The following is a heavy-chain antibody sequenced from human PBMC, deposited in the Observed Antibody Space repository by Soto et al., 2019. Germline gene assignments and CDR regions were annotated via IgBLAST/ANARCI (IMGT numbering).Heavy chain of an antibody. D-gene: IGHD4-17*01. J-gene: IGHJ6*02. CDR3: ATEDSTVTTHKIYYYYGMDV. CDR2: FDPEDGET. CDR1: GYTLTELS. Sequence: QVPLVQSGAEVKKPGASVKVSCKVSGYTLTELSMHWVRQAPGKGLAWMGGFDPEDGETIYAQKFQGRVTMTEDTSTDTAYMELSSLRSEDTAVYYCATEDSTVTTHKIYYYYGMDVWGQGTTVTVSS. V-gene: IGHV1-24*01.